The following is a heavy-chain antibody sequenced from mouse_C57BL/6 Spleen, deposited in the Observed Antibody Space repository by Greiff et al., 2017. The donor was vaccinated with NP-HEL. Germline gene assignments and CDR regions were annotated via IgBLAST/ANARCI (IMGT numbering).Heavy chain of an antibody. Sequence: EVQVVESGGGLVKPGGSLKLSCAASGFTFSDYGMHWVRQAPEKGLEWVAYISSGSSTIYYADTVKGRFTISRDNAKNTLFLQMTSLRSEDTAMYYCARGWDRYFDVWGTGTTVTVSS. V-gene: IGHV5-17*01. D-gene: IGHD4-1*01. J-gene: IGHJ1*03. CDR3: ARGWDRYFDV. CDR2: ISSGSSTI. CDR1: GFTFSDYG.